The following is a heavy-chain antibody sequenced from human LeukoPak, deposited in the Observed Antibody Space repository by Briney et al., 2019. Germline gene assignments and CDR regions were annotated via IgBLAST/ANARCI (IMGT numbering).Heavy chain of an antibody. V-gene: IGHV4-59*01. CDR2: IYYSGST. D-gene: IGHD3-3*02. J-gene: IGHJ4*02. CDR3: ARGWAAFDFDY. Sequence: PSETLSLTCTVSGGSISSYYWSWIRQPPGKGLEWIGYIYYSGSTNYNPSLKSRVTISVDTSKNQFSLKLSSVTAADTAMYYCARGWAAFDFDYWGQGTLVTVPS. CDR1: GGSISSYY.